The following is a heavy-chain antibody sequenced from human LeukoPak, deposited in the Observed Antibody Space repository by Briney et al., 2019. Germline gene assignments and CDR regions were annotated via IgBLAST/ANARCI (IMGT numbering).Heavy chain of an antibody. D-gene: IGHD5-24*01. J-gene: IGHJ4*02. V-gene: IGHV3-23*01. Sequence: PGGSLRLSCAASGFPFSSYAMTWVRQAPGKGLEWVSSISGDGATTYHADSVKGRFTISRDNSKNTLYLQMNSLRAEDTAVYYCANLGGYNYGVHFSWGQGTLVTVSS. CDR3: ANLGGYNYGVHFS. CDR1: GFPFSSYA. CDR2: ISGDGATT.